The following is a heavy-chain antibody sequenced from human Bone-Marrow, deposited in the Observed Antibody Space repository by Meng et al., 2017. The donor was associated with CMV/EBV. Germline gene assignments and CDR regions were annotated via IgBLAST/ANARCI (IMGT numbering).Heavy chain of an antibody. Sequence: SETLSLTCTVAGGAISSSSYYWSWIRQPPGKGLEWIGSIYYSGSTYYNPSLKSRVTISVDTSKNQFSLKLSSVTAADTAVYYCASRSSSWTGQYNWFDPWGQGTLVTVSS. V-gene: IGHV4-39*01. CDR1: GGAISSSSYY. CDR3: ASRSSSWTGQYNWFDP. J-gene: IGHJ5*02. D-gene: IGHD6-13*01. CDR2: IYYSGST.